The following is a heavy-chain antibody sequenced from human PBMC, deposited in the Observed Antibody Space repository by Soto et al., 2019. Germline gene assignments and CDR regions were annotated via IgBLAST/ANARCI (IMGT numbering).Heavy chain of an antibody. J-gene: IGHJ1*01. V-gene: IGHV3-9*01. CDR1: GFTFDDYV. Sequence: PGGSLRLSCAASGFTFDDYVMHWVRQAPGKGLEWVSVMSCNAGYISYASSVKGRFTISRDNAKKSLYLQMNSLRPEDTAFYYCAKAPYYGDHEFFQHWGQGTLGTVSS. CDR2: MSCNAGYI. CDR3: AKAPYYGDHEFFQH. D-gene: IGHD4-17*01.